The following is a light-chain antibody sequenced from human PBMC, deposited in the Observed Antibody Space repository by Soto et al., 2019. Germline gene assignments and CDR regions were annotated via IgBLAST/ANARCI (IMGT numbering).Light chain of an antibody. Sequence: EIVLTQSPGTLSLSPGERATLSCRASQSVSSSDLAWYQQKPGQTPRLLIFGASSRATGIPDRFWGSGSGTDFTLTISRLEPEDFAVYYCQQYGSSPLTFGGGTKVEIK. CDR2: GAS. V-gene: IGKV3-20*01. CDR3: QQYGSSPLT. J-gene: IGKJ4*01. CDR1: QSVSSSD.